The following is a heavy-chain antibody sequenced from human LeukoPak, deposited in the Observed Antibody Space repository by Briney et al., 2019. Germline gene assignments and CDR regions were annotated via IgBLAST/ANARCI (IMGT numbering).Heavy chain of an antibody. J-gene: IGHJ4*02. CDR2: IHPRSGET. CDR3: ARDGEYGTGSYYRGCFDY. D-gene: IGHD3-10*01. V-gene: IGHV1-2*02. Sequence: GASVKVSCKASGYTFIDYYMHWVRQAPGQGLEWMGWIHPRSGETNYAYKFRGRVTMTRDTSISTAYMDLGSLGSDDTAVYYCARDGEYGTGSYYRGCFDYWGQGILVTVSS. CDR1: GYTFIDYY.